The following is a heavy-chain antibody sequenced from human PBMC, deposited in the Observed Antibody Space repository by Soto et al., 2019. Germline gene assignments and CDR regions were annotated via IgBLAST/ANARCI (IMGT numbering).Heavy chain of an antibody. D-gene: IGHD2-2*01. J-gene: IGHJ4*02. CDR2: ISYDRSNK. CDR1: GFTFSSYG. CDR3: AKGEERVPAAHLFDY. Sequence: LRLSCAASGFTFSSYGMHWVRQAPGKGLEWVAVISYDRSNKYYADSVKGRFTISRDNSKNTLYLQMNSLRAEDTAVYYCAKGEERVPAAHLFDYWGQGTLVTVSS. V-gene: IGHV3-30*18.